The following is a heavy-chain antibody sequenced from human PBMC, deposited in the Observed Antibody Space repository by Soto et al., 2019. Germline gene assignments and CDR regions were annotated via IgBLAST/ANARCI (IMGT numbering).Heavy chain of an antibody. V-gene: IGHV4-59*01. CDR2: IYYSGST. J-gene: IGHJ4*02. D-gene: IGHD6-19*01. Sequence: QVQLQESGPGLVKPSETLSLTCTVSGGSISSYYWSWIRQPPGKGLEWIGYIYYSGSTNYNPSLKGRVTIAVATSKNQFSLKLSSVTAADTAVYYCARDSKAVAGAFDYWGQGTLVTVSS. CDR3: ARDSKAVAGAFDY. CDR1: GGSISSYY.